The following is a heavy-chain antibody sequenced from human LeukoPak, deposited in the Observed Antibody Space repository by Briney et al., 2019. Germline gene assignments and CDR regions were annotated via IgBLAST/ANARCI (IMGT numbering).Heavy chain of an antibody. CDR2: INANSGTT. CDR3: AKPISGGLAVTADWFHP. CDR1: GLAFSVYA. D-gene: IGHD6-19*01. V-gene: IGHV3-23*01. Sequence: GRSLRLSCTASGLAFSVYAISWLRQPPGKGLEWVFTINANSGTTSYAASVRGRFTISRDNSKNTLYLQLNTLRADDTATYYCAKPISGGLAVTADWFHPWGQGTLVVVSS. J-gene: IGHJ5*01.